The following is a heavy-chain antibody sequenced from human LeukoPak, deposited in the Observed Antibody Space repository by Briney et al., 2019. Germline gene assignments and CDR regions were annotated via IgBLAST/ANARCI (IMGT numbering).Heavy chain of an antibody. CDR1: GYSISSGYY. J-gene: IGHJ4*02. CDR3: ARVGSSPVPAAIYFDY. V-gene: IGHV4-38-2*02. Sequence: PSETLSLTCTVSGYSISSGYYWGWIRQPPGKGLEWIGSIYHSGSTYYNPSLKSRVTISVDTSKNQFSLKLSSVTAADTAVYYCARVGSSPVPAAIYFDYWGQGTLVTVSS. CDR2: IYHSGST. D-gene: IGHD2-2*01.